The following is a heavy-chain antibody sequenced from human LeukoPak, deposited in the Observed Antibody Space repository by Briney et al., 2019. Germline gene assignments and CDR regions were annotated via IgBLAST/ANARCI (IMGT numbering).Heavy chain of an antibody. D-gene: IGHD2-2*01. Sequence: GGSLRLSCAASGFTFSSYWMSWVRQAPGKGLEWVANIKQDGSEKYYVDSVKGRFTISRDNTKNSLYLQMNSLRAEDTAVYYCARDQRYCSSSSCPWEPFDYWGQGTLVTVSS. V-gene: IGHV3-7*05. J-gene: IGHJ4*02. CDR1: GFTFSSYW. CDR3: ARDQRYCSSSSCPWEPFDY. CDR2: IKQDGSEK.